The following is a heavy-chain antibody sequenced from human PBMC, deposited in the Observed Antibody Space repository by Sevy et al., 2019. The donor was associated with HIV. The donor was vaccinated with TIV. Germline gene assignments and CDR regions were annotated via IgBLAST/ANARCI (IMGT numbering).Heavy chain of an antibody. Sequence: SETLSLKCSVSGGSVNNHYWTWIRQSPGKGLEWLGYAHYSGRPEYNPSFKSRLTISLDMPKNQLSLQLDYVTAADTAIYYCATSRTNFYPRFDPWGQGTLVTVSS. D-gene: IGHD7-27*01. V-gene: IGHV4-59*02. CDR3: ATSRTNFYPRFDP. CDR1: GGSVNNHY. CDR2: AHYSGRP. J-gene: IGHJ5*02.